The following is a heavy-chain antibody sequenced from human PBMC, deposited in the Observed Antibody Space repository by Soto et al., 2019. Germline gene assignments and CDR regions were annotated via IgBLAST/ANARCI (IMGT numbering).Heavy chain of an antibody. CDR3: ARPDGATYNFRY. CDR2: ISTTGGST. D-gene: IGHD1-1*01. Sequence: GGSLRLSCAASGCTFNAYSLSWVRQAPGKGLEWVSAISTTGGSTYYTDSVKGRFAISRDNSQNTLYLQMNSLRADDTAVYYCARPDGATYNFRYWGQGTLVTVSS. V-gene: IGHV3-23*01. CDR1: GCTFNAYS. J-gene: IGHJ4*02.